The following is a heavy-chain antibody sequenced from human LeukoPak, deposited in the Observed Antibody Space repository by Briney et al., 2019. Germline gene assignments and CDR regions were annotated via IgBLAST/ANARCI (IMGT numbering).Heavy chain of an antibody. D-gene: IGHD2-21*02. Sequence: GGSLRLSCAASGFTFDGYTMHWVRQAPGKGLEWVSLISWDGGTTYYADSVKGRFTISRDNSKNSLYLQMNSLRTEDTALYYCAKDFYRGDSLDHWGQGTLVTVSS. CDR3: AKDFYRGDSLDH. CDR2: ISWDGGTT. J-gene: IGHJ4*02. V-gene: IGHV3-43*01. CDR1: GFTFDGYT.